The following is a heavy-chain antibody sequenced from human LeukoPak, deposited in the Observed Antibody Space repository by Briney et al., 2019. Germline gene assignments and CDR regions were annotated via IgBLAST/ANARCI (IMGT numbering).Heavy chain of an antibody. V-gene: IGHV3-30*18. CDR1: GFTFSTYG. J-gene: IGHJ4*02. D-gene: IGHD2-15*01. CDR2: ISNDGSKK. Sequence: GGSLRLSCAASGFTFSTYGMHWVRQAVGKGLEGLAFISNDGSKKCYGDSVKGRFIISRDKNMLYLQMDSLRAEDTAVYYCAKDKGWSRVIEYWGQGTPVIVSS. CDR3: AKDKGWSRVIEY.